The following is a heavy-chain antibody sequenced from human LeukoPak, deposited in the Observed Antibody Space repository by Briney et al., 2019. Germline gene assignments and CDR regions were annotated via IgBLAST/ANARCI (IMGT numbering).Heavy chain of an antibody. V-gene: IGHV3-21*01. CDR3: ARGPSRIDY. CDR2: ISSSSSYI. Sequence: GSLRLSCAASGFTFSSYSMNWVRQAPGKGLEWVSSISSSSSYIYYADSVKGRFTISRDNAKNSLYLQLNSLRAENTAVYYCARGPSRIDYWGQGTLVTVAS. CDR1: GFTFSSYS. J-gene: IGHJ4*02. D-gene: IGHD2-2*01.